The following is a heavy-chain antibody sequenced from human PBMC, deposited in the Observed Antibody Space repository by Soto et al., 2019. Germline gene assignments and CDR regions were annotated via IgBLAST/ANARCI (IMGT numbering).Heavy chain of an antibody. CDR3: ASGGDAQWLVPGGSYYYYGMDV. Sequence: SETLSLTCTVSGGSISSYYWSWIRQPPGKGLEWIGYIYYSGSTNYNPSLKSRVTISVDTSKNQFSLKLSSVTAADTAVYYCASGGDAQWLVPGGSYYYYGMDVWGLGTTVTVSS. J-gene: IGHJ6*02. D-gene: IGHD6-19*01. V-gene: IGHV4-59*01. CDR1: GGSISSYY. CDR2: IYYSGST.